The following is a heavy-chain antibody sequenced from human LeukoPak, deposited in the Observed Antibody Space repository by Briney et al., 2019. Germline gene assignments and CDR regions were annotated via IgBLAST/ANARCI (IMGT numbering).Heavy chain of an antibody. CDR2: VTSSSRTI. V-gene: IGHV3-48*01. CDR3: ARDLIGGNAYDY. J-gene: IGHJ4*02. CDR1: GFTFSSYS. D-gene: IGHD2-15*01. Sequence: GGSLRLFCAASGFTFSSYSMNWVRQAPGKGPEWIAYVTSSSRTIYYADSVKGRFTISRDNAKSSLYLQLDSLRAEDTAVYYCARDLIGGNAYDYWGQGALVTVSS.